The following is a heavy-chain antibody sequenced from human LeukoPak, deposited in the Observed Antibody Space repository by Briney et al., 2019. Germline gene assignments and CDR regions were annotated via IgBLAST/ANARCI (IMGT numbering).Heavy chain of an antibody. CDR1: GFTVSSNY. Sequence: GGSLRLSCAASGFTVSSNYMSWVRQAPGKGLEWVSVIYSGGGTYYADSVKGRFTISRDNSKNTLYLQMNSLRAEDTAVYYCARSPYFDTSGYYFGGDQYWGQGTLVTVSS. J-gene: IGHJ1*01. D-gene: IGHD3-22*01. CDR2: IYSGGGT. V-gene: IGHV3-66*01. CDR3: ARSPYFDTSGYYFGGDQY.